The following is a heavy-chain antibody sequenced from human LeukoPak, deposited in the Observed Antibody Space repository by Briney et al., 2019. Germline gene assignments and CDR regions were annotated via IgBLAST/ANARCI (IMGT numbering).Heavy chain of an antibody. CDR1: SGSISTSNYY. CDR2: SYYSGST. CDR3: ARYLGSSGYLGAFDV. Sequence: PSETLSLTCTVSSGSISTSNYYWGWIRQPPGKGLEWIGSSYYSGSTYYNPSLKSRVTISVDTSKNQFSLKLSSVTAADTAVYYCARYLGSSGYLGAFDVWGQGTMVTVSS. J-gene: IGHJ3*01. V-gene: IGHV4-39*01. D-gene: IGHD3-22*01.